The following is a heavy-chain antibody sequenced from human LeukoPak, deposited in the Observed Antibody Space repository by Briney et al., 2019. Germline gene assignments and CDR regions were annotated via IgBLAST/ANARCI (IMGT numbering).Heavy chain of an antibody. Sequence: VASVKVSCKASGYTFTGYYMHWVRQAPGQGLEWMGGIIPIFGTANYAQKFQGRVTITADESTSTAYMELSSLRSEDTAVYYCALKQVVTEYWGQGTLVTVSS. CDR1: GYTFTGYY. D-gene: IGHD4-23*01. V-gene: IGHV1-69*13. CDR3: ALKQVVTEY. J-gene: IGHJ4*02. CDR2: IIPIFGTA.